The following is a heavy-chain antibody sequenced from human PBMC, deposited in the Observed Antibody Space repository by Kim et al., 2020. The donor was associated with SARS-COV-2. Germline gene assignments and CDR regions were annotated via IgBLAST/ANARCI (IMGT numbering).Heavy chain of an antibody. D-gene: IGHD3-9*01. V-gene: IGHV1-69*04. CDR1: GGTFSSYA. Sequence: SVKVSCKASGGTFSSYAISWVRQAPGQGLEWMGRIIPILGIANYAQKFQGRVTITADKSTSTAYMELSSLRSEDTAVYYCAREVVVVVPEDILTGYYPGVWFDPWVQGTLVTVSS. CDR2: IIPILGIA. J-gene: IGHJ5*02. CDR3: AREVVVVVPEDILTGYYPGVWFDP.